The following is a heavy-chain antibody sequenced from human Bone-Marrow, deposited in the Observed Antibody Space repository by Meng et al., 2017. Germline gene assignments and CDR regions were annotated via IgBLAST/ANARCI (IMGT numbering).Heavy chain of an antibody. J-gene: IGHJ4*02. D-gene: IGHD5-12*01. CDR1: GFTFSSYD. CDR2: IGTAGDT. V-gene: IGHV3-13*01. Sequence: GESLKISCAASGFTFSSYDMHWVCQATGKGLEWVSAIGTAGDTYYPGSVKGRFTISRENAKNSLFLQINSLRVEDTAVYYCAREATTLPDYWGQGTLVTFSS. CDR3: AREATTLPDY.